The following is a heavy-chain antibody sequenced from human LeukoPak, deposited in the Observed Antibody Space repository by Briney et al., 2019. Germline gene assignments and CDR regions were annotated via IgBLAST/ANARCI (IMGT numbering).Heavy chain of an antibody. J-gene: IGHJ5*02. V-gene: IGHV1-2*02. CDR3: AREGIAVAGTDWFDP. CDR1: GYTFTGYY. D-gene: IGHD6-19*01. Sequence: ASVKVSCKASGYTFTGYYMHWVRQAPGQGLEWMGWINPNSGGTHYAQKFQGRVTMTSDTSISTAYMELSRLRSDDTAVYYCAREGIAVAGTDWFDPWGQGSLVTVSS. CDR2: INPNSGGT.